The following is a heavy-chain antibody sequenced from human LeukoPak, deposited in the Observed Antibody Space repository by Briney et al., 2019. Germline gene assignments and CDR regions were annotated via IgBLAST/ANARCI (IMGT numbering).Heavy chain of an antibody. CDR3: ATSGIFGVGNFDY. Sequence: ASVKVSCKVSGYTLTELSMRWVRQAPGKGLEWMGGFDPEDGETIYAQKFQGRVTMTEDTSTDTAYMELSSLRSEDTAVYYCATSGIFGVGNFDYWGQGTLVTVSS. V-gene: IGHV1-24*01. D-gene: IGHD3-3*01. CDR2: FDPEDGET. J-gene: IGHJ4*02. CDR1: GYTLTELS.